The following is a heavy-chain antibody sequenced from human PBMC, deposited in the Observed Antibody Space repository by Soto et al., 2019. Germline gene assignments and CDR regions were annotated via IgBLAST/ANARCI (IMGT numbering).Heavy chain of an antibody. CDR2: ISYDGSNK. CDR3: AKDLPIAAAGTTYIYYYYGMDV. D-gene: IGHD6-13*01. J-gene: IGHJ6*02. Sequence: QVQLVESGGGVVQPGRSLRLSCAASGFTFSSYGMHWVRQAPGKGLEWVAVISYDGSNKYYADSVKGRFTISRDNSKNTLYLQMNSLRAEDTAVYYCAKDLPIAAAGTTYIYYYYGMDVWGQGTTVTVSS. V-gene: IGHV3-30*18. CDR1: GFTFSSYG.